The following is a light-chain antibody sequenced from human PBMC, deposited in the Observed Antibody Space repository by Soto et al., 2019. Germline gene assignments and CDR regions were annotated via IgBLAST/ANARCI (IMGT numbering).Light chain of an antibody. CDR2: DVN. Sequence: QSALTQPASVSGSPGQSITISCTGTSSDVGGCNCVSWYQQHPGKAPKLILYDVNNRPAGVSNRFSGSKSGNMASLTISGLQVEDEADYYCSSYISGSTRVFGGGTQLTVL. V-gene: IGLV2-14*03. CDR3: SSYISGSTRV. J-gene: IGLJ3*02. CDR1: SSDVGGCNC.